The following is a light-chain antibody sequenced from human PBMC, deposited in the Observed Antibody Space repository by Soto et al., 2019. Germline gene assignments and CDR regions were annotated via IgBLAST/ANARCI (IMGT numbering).Light chain of an antibody. CDR2: GAF. CDR1: QSISSSY. CDR3: QQYGSTPPT. Sequence: VLTQSPGTLSLFPGERATLSCRASQSISSSYLAWYQHKPGQAPRLLIYGAFSRATGITDRFSGRASGPDYTLTISGLEAEDFAVYYCQQYGSTPPTFGQGTKVEIK. J-gene: IGKJ1*01. V-gene: IGKV3-20*01.